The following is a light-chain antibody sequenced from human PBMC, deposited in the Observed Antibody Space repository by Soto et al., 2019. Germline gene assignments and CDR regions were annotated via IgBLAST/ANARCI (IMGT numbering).Light chain of an antibody. CDR3: QQYGSSPPYT. Sequence: EMVLTQSPGTLSLSPGERATLSCRASRSVSSSYLAWYQQKPGQAPRLLIYGASSRATGIPDRFSGSGSGTDFTLTISRLEPEDFAVYYCQQYGSSPPYTLGQGTKLEIK. CDR1: RSVSSSY. J-gene: IGKJ2*01. CDR2: GAS. V-gene: IGKV3-20*01.